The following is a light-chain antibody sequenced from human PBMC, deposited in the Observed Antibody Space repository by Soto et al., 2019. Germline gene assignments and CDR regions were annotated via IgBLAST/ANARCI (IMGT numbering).Light chain of an antibody. CDR2: DGN. J-gene: IGLJ3*02. CDR1: SSDVGSSNF. Sequence: QSALTQPASVSGSPGQSISMSCTGTSSDVGSSNFLSWYQQHPGKAPKLMIYDGNQRPSGVSNRFSGSKSGNTASLTISGLQAEDEADYYCCAYASTHLVFGGGTKVTVL. V-gene: IGLV2-23*01. CDR3: CAYASTHLV.